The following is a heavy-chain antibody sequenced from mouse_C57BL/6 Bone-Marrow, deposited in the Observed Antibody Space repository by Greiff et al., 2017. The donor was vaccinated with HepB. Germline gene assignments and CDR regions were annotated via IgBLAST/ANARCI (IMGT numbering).Heavy chain of an antibody. D-gene: IGHD2-10*01. Sequence: EVKVEESGAELVRPGASVKLSCTASGFNIKDDYMHWVKQRPEQGLEWIGWIDPENGDTEYASKFQGKATITADTSSNTAYLQLSSLTSEDTAVYYCSYLPMDYWGQGTSVTVSS. CDR2: IDPENGDT. CDR1: GFNIKDDY. CDR3: SYLPMDY. J-gene: IGHJ4*01. V-gene: IGHV14-4*01.